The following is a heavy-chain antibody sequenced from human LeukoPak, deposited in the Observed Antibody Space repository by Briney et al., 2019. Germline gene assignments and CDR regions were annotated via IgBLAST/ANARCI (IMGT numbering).Heavy chain of an antibody. V-gene: IGHV3-23*01. D-gene: IGHD2-2*01. Sequence: GGSLRLSCAASGFPFSSYAMSWVRQAPGKGLEWVSAISGSGGSTYYADSVKGRFTISRDNSKNTLYLQMNSLRAEDTAVYYCAKDIVVVPAAMLDYWGQGTLVTVSS. CDR2: ISGSGGST. J-gene: IGHJ4*02. CDR1: GFPFSSYA. CDR3: AKDIVVVPAAMLDY.